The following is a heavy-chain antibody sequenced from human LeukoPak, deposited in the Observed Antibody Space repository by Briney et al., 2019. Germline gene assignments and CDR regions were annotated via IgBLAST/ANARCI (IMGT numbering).Heavy chain of an antibody. V-gene: IGHV3-30*02. CDR3: AKDLRSRIAAAGAPDY. CDR2: IRYDGGNQ. J-gene: IGHJ4*02. CDR1: GFTFSVYG. Sequence: GGSLRLSCVASGFTFSVYGLHWVRQTPGKGLECVAFIRYDGGNQYYTDSVKGRFTISRDNSKNTIYLQMNSLRAEDTAVYYCAKDLRSRIAAAGAPDYWGQGTLVTVSS. D-gene: IGHD6-13*01.